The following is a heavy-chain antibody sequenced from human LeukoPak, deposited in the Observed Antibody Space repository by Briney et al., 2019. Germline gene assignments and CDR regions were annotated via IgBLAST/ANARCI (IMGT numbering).Heavy chain of an antibody. J-gene: IGHJ4*02. D-gene: IGHD6-13*01. V-gene: IGHV4-4*07. CDR1: GDSISSYC. CDR2: THTSGST. Sequence: SETLSLTCTMSGDSISSYCWTWIRQPSGKRLEWIGRTHTSGSTNYNPSLRSRVTMSADTSKNQFSLRLTSVTAADTAVYYCLGQGVTAAGAFYWGQGTLVTVSP. CDR3: LGQGVTAAGAFY.